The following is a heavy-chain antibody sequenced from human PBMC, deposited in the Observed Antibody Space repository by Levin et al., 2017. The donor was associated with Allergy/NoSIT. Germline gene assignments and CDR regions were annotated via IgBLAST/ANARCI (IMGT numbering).Heavy chain of an antibody. Sequence: PGESLKISCAASGFTFSSYSMNWVRQAPGKGLEWVSYISSSSSTIYYADSVRGRFTISRDNAKNSLYLQMNNLRVEDTAVYYCARGAVAGTSRFDPWGQGTLVTVSS. D-gene: IGHD6-19*01. CDR2: ISSSSSTI. V-gene: IGHV3-48*01. CDR3: ARGAVAGTSRFDP. J-gene: IGHJ5*02. CDR1: GFTFSSYS.